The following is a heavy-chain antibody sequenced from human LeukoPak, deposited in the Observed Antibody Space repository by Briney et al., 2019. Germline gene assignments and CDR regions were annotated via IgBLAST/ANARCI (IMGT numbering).Heavy chain of an antibody. CDR3: ARDGTLIAAAGTSNY. V-gene: IGHV1-69*01. CDR1: GGTFSSYA. Sequence: GSSVKVSCKASGGTFSSYAISWVRQAPGQGLEWMGGIIPIFGTANYAQKFQGRVTITADESTSTAYMELSSLRSEDTAVYYCARDGTLIAAAGTSNYWGQGTLVTVSS. CDR2: IIPIFGTA. D-gene: IGHD6-13*01. J-gene: IGHJ4*02.